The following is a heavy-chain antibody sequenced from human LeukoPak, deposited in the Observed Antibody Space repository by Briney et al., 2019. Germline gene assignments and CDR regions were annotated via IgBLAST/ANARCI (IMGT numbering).Heavy chain of an antibody. V-gene: IGHV4-38-2*01. CDR2: IYHSGTT. CDR1: GYFISSVYH. CDR3: ARSDIIIRPLAQVFDY. J-gene: IGHJ4*02. D-gene: IGHD2-8*01. Sequence: PSETLSLTCAVSGYFISSVYHWGWIRQPPGKGVECVGSIYHSGTTYYNPSLKSRVNKSVDSYKNQCSLKLRSVTAAGTAIYYGARSDIIIRPLAQVFDYWGLGTLVTVS.